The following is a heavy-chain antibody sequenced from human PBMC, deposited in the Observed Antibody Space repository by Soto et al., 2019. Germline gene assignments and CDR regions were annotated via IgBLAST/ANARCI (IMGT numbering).Heavy chain of an antibody. CDR3: VREGCSGGSCYSGYNLGIDY. V-gene: IGHV4-61*01. D-gene: IGHD2-15*01. CDR1: GGSVGSGYYY. CDR2: IYYSGST. J-gene: IGHJ4*02. Sequence: SETLSLTCTVSGGSVGSGYYYWSWIRQPPGKGLEWIGYIYYSGSTNYNPSLKSRVTISADTSKNQFSLKLSSVTAADTAVYYCVREGCSGGSCYSGYNLGIDYWGQGTLVTVSS.